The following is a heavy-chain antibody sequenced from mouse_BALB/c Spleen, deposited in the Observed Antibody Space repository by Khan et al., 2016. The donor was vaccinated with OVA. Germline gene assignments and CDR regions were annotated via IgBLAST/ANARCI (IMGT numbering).Heavy chain of an antibody. CDR3: ARDGSRYNYAMDY. Sequence: EVQLVESGPGLVKPSQSLSLTCTVTGYSITSDYAWNWIRQFPGNKLEWMGYISYSGSTNYNPSLKSRISIPRDTSKNQFFLQLSSVTTEDTATYYCARDGSRYNYAMDYWGQGTAVTVAS. D-gene: IGHD2-3*01. V-gene: IGHV3-2*02. CDR1: GYSITSDYA. CDR2: ISYSGST. J-gene: IGHJ4*01.